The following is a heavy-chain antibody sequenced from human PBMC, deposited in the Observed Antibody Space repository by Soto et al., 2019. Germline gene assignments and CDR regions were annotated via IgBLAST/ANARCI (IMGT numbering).Heavy chain of an antibody. Sequence: PSETLSLTCTVSGGSISSYYWSWIRQPPGKRLEWIGYIYYSGSTNYNPSLKSRVTISVDTSKNQFSLKLSSVTAADTAVYYCARNLGYCSSTSCSYGMDVWGQGTTVTVSS. D-gene: IGHD2-2*01. CDR2: IYYSGST. CDR3: ARNLGYCSSTSCSYGMDV. J-gene: IGHJ6*02. V-gene: IGHV4-59*01. CDR1: GGSISSYY.